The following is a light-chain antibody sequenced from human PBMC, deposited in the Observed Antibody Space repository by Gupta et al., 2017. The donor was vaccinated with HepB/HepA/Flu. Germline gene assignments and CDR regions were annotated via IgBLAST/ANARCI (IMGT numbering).Light chain of an antibody. CDR3: MQATHLRS. Sequence: DLVLTQTPLSSPVTLGQPASISCRPSQSLVYSDGNTHLNWLHQMPGQPTRLLIYTISSRFVGAPDMCSGRCAAKDSTPKISRVEAEDVGDYYRMQATHLRSFGQGTKLEIK. CDR2: TIS. CDR1: QSLVYSDGNTH. V-gene: IGKV2-24*01. J-gene: IGKJ2*04.